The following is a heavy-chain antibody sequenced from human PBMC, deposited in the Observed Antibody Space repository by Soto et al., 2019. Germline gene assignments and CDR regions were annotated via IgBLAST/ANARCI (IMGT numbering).Heavy chain of an antibody. V-gene: IGHV1-3*01. Sequence: ASVKVSCTASGYTFTSYAMHWVRQAPGQRLEWMGWINAGNGNTKYSQKFQGRVTITRDTSASTAYMELSSLRSEDTAVYYCASGGLTIFGEYNWFDPWGQGTLVTVSS. D-gene: IGHD3-3*01. CDR3: ASGGLTIFGEYNWFDP. J-gene: IGHJ5*02. CDR1: GYTFTSYA. CDR2: INAGNGNT.